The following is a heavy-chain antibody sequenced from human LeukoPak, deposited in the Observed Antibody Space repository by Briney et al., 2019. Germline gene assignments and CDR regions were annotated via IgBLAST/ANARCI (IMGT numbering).Heavy chain of an antibody. J-gene: IGHJ5*02. CDR1: GYSISSGYY. Sequence: SETLSLTCTVSGYSISSGYYWGWIRQSPGKGLEWIGSIYHTGSTYYNPSLKSRLTISVDTSKNQFSLKLSSVTAADTAVYYCASLEYPRGWFDPWGQGTLVTVSS. D-gene: IGHD2-2*01. CDR2: IYHTGST. CDR3: ASLEYPRGWFDP. V-gene: IGHV4-38-2*02.